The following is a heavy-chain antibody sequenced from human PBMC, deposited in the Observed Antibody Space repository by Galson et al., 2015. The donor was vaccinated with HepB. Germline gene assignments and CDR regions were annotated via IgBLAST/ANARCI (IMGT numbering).Heavy chain of an antibody. CDR3: AREGYTYNYVYGFDI. CDR2: FSYTGST. CDR1: GGSLTGYY. V-gene: IGHV4-59*01. Sequence: LSLTCTVSGGSLTGYYWSWIRQPPGKGLEWIGYFSYTGSTTYNPSLETRVTISLDTSKNQFSLKLNSVTAADTAVYYCAREGYTYNYVYGFDIWGQGTMVTVSA. J-gene: IGHJ3*02. D-gene: IGHD5-18*01.